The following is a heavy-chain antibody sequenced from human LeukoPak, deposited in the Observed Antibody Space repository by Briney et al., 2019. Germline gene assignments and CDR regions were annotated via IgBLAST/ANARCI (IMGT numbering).Heavy chain of an antibody. CDR3: ASSTNAPHYFDY. Sequence: SVKVSCKASGGTFSSYAISWVRQAPGQGLEWMGGIIPIFGTANYAQKFQGRVTITADKSTSTAYMELSSLRSEDTAVYYCASSTNAPHYFDYWGQGTLVTVSS. J-gene: IGHJ4*02. CDR2: IIPIFGTA. D-gene: IGHD2-8*01. V-gene: IGHV1-69*06. CDR1: GGTFSSYA.